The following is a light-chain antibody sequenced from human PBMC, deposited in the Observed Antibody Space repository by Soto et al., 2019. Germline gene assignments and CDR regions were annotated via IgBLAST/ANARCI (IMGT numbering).Light chain of an antibody. V-gene: IGLV2-8*01. J-gene: IGLJ2*01. CDR2: EVS. CDR3: SSYAGSNKVV. CDR1: SSDVGGYNY. Sequence: QSVLTQPPSSSGSPGQSVTISCTGTSSDVGGYNYVSWYQQHPGKAPKLMIYEVSKRPSGVPDRFSGSKSGNTASLTVSGLQAEDEADYYCSSYAGSNKVVFGGGT.